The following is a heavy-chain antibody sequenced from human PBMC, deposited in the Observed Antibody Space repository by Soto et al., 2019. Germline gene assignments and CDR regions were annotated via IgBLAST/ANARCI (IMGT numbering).Heavy chain of an antibody. D-gene: IGHD3-10*01. CDR2: ISAYNGNT. Sequence: DSVKTYCKASGYSFTSYGISWVRQAPGQGLEWMGWISAYNGNTNYAQKLQGRVTMTTDTSTSTAYMELRSLRSDDTAVYYCARDRAKWFGELVYWFDPWGQGTLVTVSS. CDR3: ARDRAKWFGELVYWFDP. CDR1: GYSFTSYG. V-gene: IGHV1-18*01. J-gene: IGHJ5*02.